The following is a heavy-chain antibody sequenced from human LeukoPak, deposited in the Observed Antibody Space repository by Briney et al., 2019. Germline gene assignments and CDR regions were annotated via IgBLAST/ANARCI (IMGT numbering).Heavy chain of an antibody. CDR3: AKDRWRDGSSSFDN. D-gene: IGHD6-6*01. Sequence: GASVKVSCKASGYTFTSYYLHWVRQAPGQGLEWMGIINPSGGGTSYAQMFQGRVTMTRDTSASTVYMELSGLRSEDTAVYYCAKDRWRDGSSSFDNWGQGTLVTVSS. CDR1: GYTFTSYY. J-gene: IGHJ4*02. V-gene: IGHV1-46*01. CDR2: INPSGGGT.